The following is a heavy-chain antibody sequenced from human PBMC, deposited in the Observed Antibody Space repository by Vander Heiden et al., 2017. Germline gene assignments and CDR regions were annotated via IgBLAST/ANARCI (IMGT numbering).Heavy chain of an antibody. Sequence: EVQLVESGGVVVQPGGSLRLSCSASGFTFHDYTLQWVRQAPGKGLEWVSLISWDGGSTYYADSVKGRFTISRDNSKNSLYLQMNSLRTEDTALYYCAKEGYGGSYYWYFDLWGRGTLVTVSS. CDR2: ISWDGGST. D-gene: IGHD1-26*01. V-gene: IGHV3-43*01. CDR1: GFTFHDYT. CDR3: AKEGYGGSYYWYFDL. J-gene: IGHJ2*01.